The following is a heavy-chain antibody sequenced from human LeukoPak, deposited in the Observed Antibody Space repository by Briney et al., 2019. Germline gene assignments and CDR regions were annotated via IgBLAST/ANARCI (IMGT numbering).Heavy chain of an antibody. V-gene: IGHV4-39*01. D-gene: IGHD1-1*01. CDR3: ARQNWNDVDGDY. Sequence: SETPSLTCTVSGGSISSSTYYWGWIRQPPGKGLEWIGSIYYSGTTYYNPSLKSRVTISVDTSKNQFSLKLSSVTAADTAVYYCARQNWNDVDGDYWGQGTLVTVSS. J-gene: IGHJ4*02. CDR1: GGSISSSTYY. CDR2: IYYSGTT.